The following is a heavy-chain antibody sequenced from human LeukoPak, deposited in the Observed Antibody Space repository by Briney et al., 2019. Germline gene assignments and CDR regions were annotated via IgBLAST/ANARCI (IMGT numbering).Heavy chain of an antibody. Sequence: PSETLSLTCTVSTGSINSYYWGWVRQPAGRGLEWIGRIYTTGRADYDPSLQSRATMSIDTSQKQFSLTLRSVTAADSAYYFCARHGYTASHFLDFWTQGTLITVSS. J-gene: IGHJ4*02. D-gene: IGHD3-16*02. CDR2: IYTTGRA. CDR1: TGSINSYY. CDR3: ARHGYTASHFLDF. V-gene: IGHV4-4*07.